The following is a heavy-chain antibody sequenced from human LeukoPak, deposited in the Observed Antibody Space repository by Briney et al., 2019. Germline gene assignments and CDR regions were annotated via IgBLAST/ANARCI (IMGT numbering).Heavy chain of an antibody. V-gene: IGHV1-2*02. CDR1: GYTFTGYY. J-gene: IGHJ4*02. CDR3: ARDANSFPGIAAAGKVIGYYFDY. D-gene: IGHD6-13*01. Sequence: ASVKVSCKASGYTFTGYYMHWVRQAPGQGLEWMGWINPNSGGTNYAQKFQGRVTMTRDTSISTAYMELSRLRSDDTAVYYCARDANSFPGIAAAGKVIGYYFDYWGQGTLVTVSS. CDR2: INPNSGGT.